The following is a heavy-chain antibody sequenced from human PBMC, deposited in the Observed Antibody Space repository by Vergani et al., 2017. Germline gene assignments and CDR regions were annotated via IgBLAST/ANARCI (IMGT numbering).Heavy chain of an antibody. CDR1: ESSFISNE. Sequence: EVMLVQSGAEVKKPGESLKISCKYSESSFISNEIAWVRQMSGKGLQWMGDINPSDSKIAYSPSFQGQAIFSLDKSNTTAYLQWRSLKASDTAIYFCMSHVPCGDGTCLHFDHWGQGTQVTVSS. V-gene: IGHV5-51*03. J-gene: IGHJ4*02. CDR2: INPSDSKI. CDR3: MSHVPCGDGTCLHFDH. D-gene: IGHD2-21*01.